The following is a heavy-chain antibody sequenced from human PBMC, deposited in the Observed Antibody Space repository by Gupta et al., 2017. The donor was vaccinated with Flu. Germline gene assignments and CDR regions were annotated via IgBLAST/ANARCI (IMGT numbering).Heavy chain of an antibody. CDR2: INPNSGGT. CDR3: ARDSFRSAGIAVAGTFFDY. CDR1: GYTFTGYY. D-gene: IGHD6-19*01. Sequence: QVQLVQSGAEVKKPGASVKVSCKASGYTFTGYYMHWVRQAPGQGLEWMGWINPNSGGTNYAQKFQGRVTMTRDTSISTAYMELSRLRSDDTAVYYCARDSFRSAGIAVAGTFFDYWGQGTLVTVSS. J-gene: IGHJ4*02. V-gene: IGHV1-2*02.